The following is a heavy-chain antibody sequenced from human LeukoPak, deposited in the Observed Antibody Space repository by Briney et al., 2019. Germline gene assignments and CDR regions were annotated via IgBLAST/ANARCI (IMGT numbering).Heavy chain of an antibody. V-gene: IGHV3-9*01. J-gene: IGHJ4*02. CDR1: GFSFDDSA. D-gene: IGHD6-6*01. CDR2: ISWNSGST. Sequence: GRSLRLSCAASGFSFDDSAMHWVRQGPGKGLEWVSGISWNSGSTGYAGSVKGRFTISRDNAKNSLYLQMNSLRAEDTAMYYCAKRGSSWDFEYWGQGTLVTVSS. CDR3: AKRGSSWDFEY.